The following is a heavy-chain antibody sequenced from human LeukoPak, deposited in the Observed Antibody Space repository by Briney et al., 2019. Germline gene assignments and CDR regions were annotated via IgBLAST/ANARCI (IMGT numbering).Heavy chain of an antibody. V-gene: IGHV3-30*04. CDR1: GFTFSSYT. CDR3: ARDDGRVITDSYFDY. J-gene: IGHJ4*02. D-gene: IGHD2-21*01. CDR2: TSHDGSNK. Sequence: PGTSLRLSCAASGFTFSSYTVHWVRQAPGMGLEWVAVTSHDGSNKYYADSVKGRFTVSRDNSKNTLSLQMNNLRPEDTAVYYCARDDGRVITDSYFDYWGQGTLVSVSS.